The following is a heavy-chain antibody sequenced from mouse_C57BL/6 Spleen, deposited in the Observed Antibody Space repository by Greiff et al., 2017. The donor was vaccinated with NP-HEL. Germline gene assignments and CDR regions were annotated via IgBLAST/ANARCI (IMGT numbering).Heavy chain of an antibody. CDR2: IDPENGDT. J-gene: IGHJ4*01. V-gene: IGHV14-4*01. Sequence: EVQLQQSGAELVRPGASVKLSCTASGFNIKDDYMHWVKQRPEQGLEWIGWIDPENGDTEYASKFQGKATITADTSSNTAYLQLSSLTSEDTAVYYCTRYYYGSSPNAMDYWGQGTSVTVSS. CDR3: TRYYYGSSPNAMDY. D-gene: IGHD1-1*01. CDR1: GFNIKDDY.